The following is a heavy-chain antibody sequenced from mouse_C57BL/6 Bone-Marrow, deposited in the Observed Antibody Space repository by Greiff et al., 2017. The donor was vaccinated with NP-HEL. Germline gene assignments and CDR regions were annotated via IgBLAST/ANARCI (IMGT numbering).Heavy chain of an antibody. Sequence: DVHLVESEGGLVQPGSSMKLSCTASGFTFSDYYMAWVRQVPEKGLEWVANINYDGSSTYYLDSLKSRFIISRDNAKNILYLQMSSLKSEDTATYYCAREDGYYDHFDYWGQGTTLTVSS. J-gene: IGHJ2*01. CDR3: AREDGYYDHFDY. CDR2: INYDGSST. D-gene: IGHD2-3*01. CDR1: GFTFSDYY. V-gene: IGHV5-16*01.